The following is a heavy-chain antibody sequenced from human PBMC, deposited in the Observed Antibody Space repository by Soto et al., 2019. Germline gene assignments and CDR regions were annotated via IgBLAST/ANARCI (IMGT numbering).Heavy chain of an antibody. D-gene: IGHD6-6*01. CDR2: INHSGST. J-gene: IGHJ5*02. Sequence: QVQLQQWGAGLWKPSETLSLTCAVYGGSFSGYYWTWIRQPPEKGLEWIGEINHSGSTNYNPSLKNRVTILEDTSKTQFSVKLSSVTAADTAVYYCTRRYSTSSYNWFDPWGQGTLVTVSS. CDR1: GGSFSGYY. V-gene: IGHV4-34*01. CDR3: TRRYSTSSYNWFDP.